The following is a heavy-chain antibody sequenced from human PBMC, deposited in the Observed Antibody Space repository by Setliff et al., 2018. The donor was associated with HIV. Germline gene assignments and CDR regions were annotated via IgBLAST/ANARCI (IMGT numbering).Heavy chain of an antibody. J-gene: IGHJ4*02. V-gene: IGHV6-1*03. D-gene: IGHD6-19*01. Sequence: SQTLSLTCVISGDSVSSNNAAWNWIRQSPLRGLEWLGRTYYRSKWYFDYAVSVKSWIIINPDTSKNQFSLHLNSVTPEDTAVYYCARGSYGSVLLWGQGTLVTVSS. CDR2: TYYRSKWYF. CDR3: ARGSYGSVLL. CDR1: GDSVSSNNAA.